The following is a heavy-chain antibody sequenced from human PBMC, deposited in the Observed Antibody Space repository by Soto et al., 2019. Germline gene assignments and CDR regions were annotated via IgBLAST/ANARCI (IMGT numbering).Heavy chain of an antibody. CDR2: ISETSIAI. Sequence: GESLRLSGAASGFTFKTYSMNWVRQAPGKGLEWVSYISETSIAIYYRDSVKGRFTISRDNAKNTLYLQMNSLRDEDTAVYYCATLQLGREEVFDSWGQGTLVTVSS. D-gene: IGHD1-1*01. V-gene: IGHV3-48*02. CDR1: GFTFKTYS. J-gene: IGHJ4*02. CDR3: ATLQLGREEVFDS.